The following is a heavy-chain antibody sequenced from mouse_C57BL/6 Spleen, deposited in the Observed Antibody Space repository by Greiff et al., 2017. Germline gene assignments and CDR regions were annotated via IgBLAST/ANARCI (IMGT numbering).Heavy chain of an antibody. CDR1: GYTFTSYC. D-gene: IGHD1-1*01. V-gene: IGHV1-55*01. Sequence: QVQLQQPGAELVKPGASVKMSCKASGYTFTSYCITWVKQRPGQGLEWIGDIYPGSGSTNYNEKFKSKATLTVDKPSSTAYMQLSSLTSEDSAVYYCARLHGSSLYWYFDVWGTGTTVTVSS. CDR2: IYPGSGST. J-gene: IGHJ1*03. CDR3: ARLHGSSLYWYFDV.